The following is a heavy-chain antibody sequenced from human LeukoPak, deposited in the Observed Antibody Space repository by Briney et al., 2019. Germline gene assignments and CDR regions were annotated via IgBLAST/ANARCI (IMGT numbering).Heavy chain of an antibody. V-gene: IGHV3-11*04. Sequence: KSGGSLRLSCAASGFTFSDYYMSWVRQAPGKGLEWISYLRGSGDTIKYADSVQGRFTISRDNAESSLYLQMNSLRADDTAIYYCARSYDFFRGQKFFDLWGQGTLVTVSS. D-gene: IGHD3-3*01. CDR2: LRGSGDTI. CDR3: ARSYDFFRGQKFFDL. J-gene: IGHJ4*02. CDR1: GFTFSDYY.